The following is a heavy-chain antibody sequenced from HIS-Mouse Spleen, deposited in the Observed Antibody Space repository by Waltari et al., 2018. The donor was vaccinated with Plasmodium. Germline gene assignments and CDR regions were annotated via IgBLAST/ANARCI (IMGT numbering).Heavy chain of an antibody. CDR1: GGSFSGYY. CDR2: INHSGGT. Sequence: QVQLQQWGAGLLKPSETLSLTCAVYGGSFSGYYWSWLRQPPGKGLEWIGEINHSGGTNYNPALNSRVTLSVETSKNQCSLKLSSVTASDTAVYYCARGRLRGYCSGGSCYSDAFDIWGQGTMVTVSS. D-gene: IGHD2-15*01. CDR3: ARGRLRGYCSGGSCYSDAFDI. J-gene: IGHJ3*02. V-gene: IGHV4-34*01.